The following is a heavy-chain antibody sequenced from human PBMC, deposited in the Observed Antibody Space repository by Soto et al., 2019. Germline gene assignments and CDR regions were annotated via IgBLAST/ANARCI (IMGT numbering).Heavy chain of an antibody. D-gene: IGHD3-22*01. Sequence: QVQLQESGPGLVKPSQTLSLTCTVSGGSISSGDYYWSWIRQSPGKGLEWIGYINYSGSTYYNPSRKSRVTISVDTSKNQFSLRLSSVTAADTAVYYCARVSDYDTSGYYDAFDIWGQGTMVTVSS. CDR1: GGSISSGDYY. CDR2: INYSGST. V-gene: IGHV4-30-4*01. J-gene: IGHJ3*02. CDR3: ARVSDYDTSGYYDAFDI.